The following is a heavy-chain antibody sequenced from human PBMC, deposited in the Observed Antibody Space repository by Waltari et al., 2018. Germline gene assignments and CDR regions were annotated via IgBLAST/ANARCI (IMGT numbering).Heavy chain of an antibody. J-gene: IGHJ3*02. CDR1: GGSFRNYA. CDR2: IIPLFGKT. CDR3: ARDSYSSSWFNLKAFHI. Sequence: QVQLLQSGAEVKKPGSSVKVSCKASGGSFRNYAISWVRQAPGQGLEWMGGIIPLFGKTNYAQKFQGRLTITADESTTIAYMDLSSLRFEDTAVYYCARDSYSSSWFNLKAFHIWGQGTMVTVSS. D-gene: IGHD6-13*01. V-gene: IGHV1-69*01.